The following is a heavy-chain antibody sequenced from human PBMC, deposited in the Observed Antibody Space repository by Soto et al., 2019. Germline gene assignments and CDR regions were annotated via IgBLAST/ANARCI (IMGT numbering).Heavy chain of an antibody. V-gene: IGHV4-39*01. J-gene: IGHJ3*02. Sequence: QLQLQESGPGLVKPSETLSLTCTVSGGSISSSSYYWGWIRQPPGKGLEWIGSIYYSGSTYYNPSLKSRVTISVDTSKNQFSLKLSSVTAADTAVYYCARPQVGQSSWYGWAFDIWGQGTMVTVSS. D-gene: IGHD6-13*01. CDR1: GGSISSSSYY. CDR3: ARPQVGQSSWYGWAFDI. CDR2: IYYSGST.